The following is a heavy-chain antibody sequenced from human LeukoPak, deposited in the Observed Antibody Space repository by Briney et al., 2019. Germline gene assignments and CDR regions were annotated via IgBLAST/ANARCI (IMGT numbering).Heavy chain of an antibody. CDR1: GFTFSSYS. J-gene: IGHJ4*02. Sequence: PGGSLRLFCAASGFTFSSYSMNWVRQAPGKGLEWVSSISSSSSYIYYADSVKGRFTISRDNAKNSLYLQMNSLRAEDTAVYYCARDLGSTAMEIDYWGQGTLVTVSS. CDR2: ISSSSSYI. D-gene: IGHD5-18*01. V-gene: IGHV3-21*01. CDR3: ARDLGSTAMEIDY.